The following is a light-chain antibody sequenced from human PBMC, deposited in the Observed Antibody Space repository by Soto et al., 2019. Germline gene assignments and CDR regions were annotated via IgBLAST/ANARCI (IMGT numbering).Light chain of an antibody. Sequence: LRQPPATLALSKRERATLSCRASQSVSNLLAWYLQRPGQAPRLLIFDASKRAAGVPARFSGSGSGTDFTLTISSLQSEDFAVYYCQQYIKWPITFGQGRRLEVK. CDR3: QQYIKWPIT. J-gene: IGKJ5*01. CDR2: DAS. V-gene: IGKV3-11*01. CDR1: QSVSNL.